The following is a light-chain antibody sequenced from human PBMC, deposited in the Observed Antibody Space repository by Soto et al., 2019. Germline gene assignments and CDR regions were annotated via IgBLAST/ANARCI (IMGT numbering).Light chain of an antibody. Sequence: DIQMTQSPSSLSASIGDRVTITCRASQGISNYLAWYQQKPGKVPNLLIYAASTLQSGVPSRFSGSGSGTDFTITITSHQSEDRITYYFQNHDSSPRTFGPGTKVDVQ. CDR1: QGISNY. V-gene: IGKV1-27*01. CDR2: AAS. J-gene: IGKJ3*01. CDR3: QNHDSSPRT.